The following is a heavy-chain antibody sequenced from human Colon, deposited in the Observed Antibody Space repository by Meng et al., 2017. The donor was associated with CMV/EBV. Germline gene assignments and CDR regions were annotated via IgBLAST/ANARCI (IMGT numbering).Heavy chain of an antibody. V-gene: IGHV1-69*02. CDR1: GTTFRRHT. CDR2: IIPMNGVT. J-gene: IGHJ4*02. D-gene: IGHD5-24*01. CDR3: ARRRRDGYNYYFDY. Sequence: SGTTFRRHTITWVRQAAGQGLEWVGRIIPMNGVTTYAQKLQGRVTISVDRATITAYMELSSLRSEDTAVYYCARRRRDGYNYYFDYWGQGTLVTVSS.